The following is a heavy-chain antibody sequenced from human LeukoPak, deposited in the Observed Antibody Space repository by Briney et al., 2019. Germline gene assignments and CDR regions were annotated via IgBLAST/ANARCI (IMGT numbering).Heavy chain of an antibody. J-gene: IGHJ4*02. CDR3: ARSPPGYSSGWYPSFVDY. CDR2: IYPGDADT. Sequence: GESLKISCKGSGYSFTSYWSGWVRQMPGKGLEWMGIIYPGDADTRYSPSFQGQGTISADKSISTAYLQWSSLKASDPAMYYCARSPPGYSSGWYPSFVDYWGQGTLVTVSS. CDR1: GYSFTSYW. D-gene: IGHD6-19*01. V-gene: IGHV5-51*01.